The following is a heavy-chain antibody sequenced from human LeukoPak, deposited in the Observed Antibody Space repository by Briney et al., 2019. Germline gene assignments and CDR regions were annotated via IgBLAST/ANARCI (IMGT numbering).Heavy chain of an antibody. CDR1: GFTFSSYA. V-gene: IGHV3-30*04. J-gene: IGHJ4*02. CDR3: ALGYCSSTSCYEHQGQFDS. Sequence: PGRSLRLSCAASGFTFSSYAMHWVRQAPGKGLEWVAVISYDGSNKYYADSVKGRFTISRDNSKNTLYLQMNSLRAEDTAVYYCALGYCSSTSCYEHQGQFDSWGQGTLVTVSS. CDR2: ISYDGSNK. D-gene: IGHD2-2*01.